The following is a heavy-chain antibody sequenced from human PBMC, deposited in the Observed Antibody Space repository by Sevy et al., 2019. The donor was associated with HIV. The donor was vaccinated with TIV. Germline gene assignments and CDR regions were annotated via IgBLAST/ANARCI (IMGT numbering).Heavy chain of an antibody. CDR2: ISPHNGDT. D-gene: IGHD2-15*01. CDR1: GYTFSSYR. V-gene: IGHV1-18*01. J-gene: IGHJ4*02. CDR3: ARAYCSGGRCYSLAY. Sequence: ASVKVSCKVSGYTFSSYRIHWVRQAPGQGLEWMGWISPHNGDTNYAQKLQGRVTMITDTSTGTAYMELRSLRSDDTAVYYCARAYCSGGRCYSLAYWGQGTLVTVSS.